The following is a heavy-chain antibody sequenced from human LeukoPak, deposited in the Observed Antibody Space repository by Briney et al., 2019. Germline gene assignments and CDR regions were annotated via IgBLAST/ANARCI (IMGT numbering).Heavy chain of an antibody. V-gene: IGHV4-59*01. CDR1: GGSISSYD. CDR3: ARGYGDYVFHH. D-gene: IGHD4-17*01. Sequence: PSETLSLTCTVSGGSISSYDWSWIRQPPGRGLEWIGYIYYSENTNYNPSLKSRVTISVDTSKNQFSLKLSSVTAADTAVYFCARGYGDYVFHHWGQGTLVTVSS. CDR2: IYYSENT. J-gene: IGHJ1*01.